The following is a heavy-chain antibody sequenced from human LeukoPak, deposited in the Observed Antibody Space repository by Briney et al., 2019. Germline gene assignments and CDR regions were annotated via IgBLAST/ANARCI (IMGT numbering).Heavy chain of an antibody. J-gene: IGHJ4*02. V-gene: IGHV3-21*01. D-gene: IGHD6-13*01. CDR3: ARAGVAVAGAGLDY. CDR2: ITGGGTNT. Sequence: PGGSLRLSCAASGFTFRSYSMNWVRQAPGKGLEWVSSITGGGTNTYYPDSVKGRFTISRDNAKNSLYLQMSSPRAEDTAVYYCARAGVAVAGAGLDYWGQGTLVPVSS. CDR1: GFTFRSYS.